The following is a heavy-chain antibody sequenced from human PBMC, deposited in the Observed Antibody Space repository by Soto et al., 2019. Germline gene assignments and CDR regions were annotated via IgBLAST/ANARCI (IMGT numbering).Heavy chain of an antibody. Sequence: AGGSLRLSCAASGFIVSSNYMSWVRQAPGKGLEWVSVIYSGGSTFYADSVKGRFIISRDDSKNTLFLQMNSLRAEDTAVYYCATAKLLLPWLFDYWGQRTLVTVSP. CDR2: IYSGGST. CDR1: GFIVSSNY. V-gene: IGHV3-66*01. D-gene: IGHD2-15*01. J-gene: IGHJ4*02. CDR3: ATAKLLLPWLFDY.